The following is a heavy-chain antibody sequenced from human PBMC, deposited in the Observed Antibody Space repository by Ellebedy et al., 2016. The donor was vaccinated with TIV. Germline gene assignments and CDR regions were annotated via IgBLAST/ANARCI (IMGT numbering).Heavy chain of an antibody. V-gene: IGHV4-30-4*01. CDR3: AREGNIASETDAFDI. J-gene: IGHJ3*02. CDR1: GGSIRSDNYF. D-gene: IGHD6-13*01. Sequence: MPSETLSLTCTVFGGSIRSDNYFGSWIRQPPGKGPEWIGYIHYSGNAYYNPSLKSRVTISVDTSKSQFSLKVTSVTAADTAVYYCAREGNIASETDAFDIWGQGTVVTVSS. CDR2: IHYSGNA.